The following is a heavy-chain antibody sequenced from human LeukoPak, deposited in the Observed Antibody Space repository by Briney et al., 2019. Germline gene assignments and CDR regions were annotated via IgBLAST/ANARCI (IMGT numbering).Heavy chain of an antibody. D-gene: IGHD3-10*01. Sequence: GGFLRLSCAASGFTFSNAWMHWVRQAPGKGLEWVGRIKSKTEGETTNYAAAVKGRFTISRDDSKITLSLQMNSLKTEDTAVYYCTTGGSGSDYWGQGTLVTVSS. CDR1: GFTFSNAW. CDR2: IKSKTEGETT. CDR3: TTGGSGSDY. J-gene: IGHJ4*02. V-gene: IGHV3-15*01.